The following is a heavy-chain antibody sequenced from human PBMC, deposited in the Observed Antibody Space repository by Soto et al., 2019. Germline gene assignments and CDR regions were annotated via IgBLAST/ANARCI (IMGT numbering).Heavy chain of an antibody. J-gene: IGHJ4*02. D-gene: IGHD4-17*01. CDR2: IKQDGSDK. Sequence: GSPRLSCAAPGFTFCCYLMTLVPQAPGKGLEWVANIKQDGSDKYYVDSVKGRFTISRDNAKDSLHLQINSLRAEDTAVYYCVRSRYGGCFDFWGQGTLVTVSS. CDR3: VRSRYGGCFDF. V-gene: IGHV3-7*04. CDR1: GFTFCCYL.